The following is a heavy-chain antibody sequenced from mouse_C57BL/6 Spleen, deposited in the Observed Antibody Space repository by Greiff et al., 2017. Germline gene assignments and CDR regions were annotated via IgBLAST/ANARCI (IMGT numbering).Heavy chain of an antibody. CDR3: ARTGTLAD. V-gene: IGHV1-52*01. CDR2: IDPSDSET. J-gene: IGHJ2*01. Sequence: QVQLQQPGAELVRPGSSVKLSCKASGYTFTSYWMHWVKQGPIQGLEWIGNIDPSDSETNYNQKFKDKATLTVDKSSSTAYMQLSSLTAEDSAVYYCARTGTLADWGQGTTLTVSS. CDR1: GYTFTSYW. D-gene: IGHD4-1*01.